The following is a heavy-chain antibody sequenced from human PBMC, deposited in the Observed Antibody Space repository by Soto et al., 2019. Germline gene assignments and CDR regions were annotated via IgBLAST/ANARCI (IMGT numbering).Heavy chain of an antibody. V-gene: IGHV4-59*01. J-gene: IGHJ6*02. CDR1: GGSISSYY. D-gene: IGHD3-10*01. CDR3: AADWGVSGNYGLDS. Sequence: SETLSLTCTVSGGSISSYYWSWIRQPPGKGLEWIGYIYYSGSTKYNPPPNSQLTITIDTSKNQPSMKLPSVTATDTAVYYCAADWGVSGNYGLDSWGQGTTGTVSS. CDR2: IYYSGST.